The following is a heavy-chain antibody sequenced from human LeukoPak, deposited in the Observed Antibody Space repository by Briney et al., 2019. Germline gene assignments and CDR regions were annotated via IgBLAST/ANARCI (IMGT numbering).Heavy chain of an antibody. CDR3: ASGKLGFGNAFDI. J-gene: IGHJ3*02. CDR1: GGSISSYY. V-gene: IGHV4-39*01. CDR2: IYYSGST. D-gene: IGHD7-27*01. Sequence: SETLSLTCTVSGGSISSYYWGWIRQPPGKGLEWIGSIYYSGSTYYNPSLKSRVTISVDTSKNQFSLKLSSVTAADTAVYYCASGKLGFGNAFDIWGQGTMVTVSS.